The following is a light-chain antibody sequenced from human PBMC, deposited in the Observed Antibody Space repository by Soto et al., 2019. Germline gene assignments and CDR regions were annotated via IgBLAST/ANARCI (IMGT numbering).Light chain of an antibody. CDR2: DAS. J-gene: IGKJ3*01. V-gene: IGKV1D-13*01. CDR1: QGISSS. CDR3: QQFYNSLT. Sequence: AIQLTQSPSSLSASVGDRVTITCRASQGISSSLAWYQHKPGQAPNLLIFDASTLESGVPSRFSGSGSGTDFTLTISGLHPEDFATYYCQQFYNSLTFGPGTKVHI.